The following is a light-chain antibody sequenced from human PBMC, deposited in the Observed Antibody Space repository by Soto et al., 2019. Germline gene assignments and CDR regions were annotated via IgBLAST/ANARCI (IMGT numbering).Light chain of an antibody. V-gene: IGLV2-11*01. CDR3: CSYAGSYTFYV. CDR2: DVS. CDR1: SSDVGGYNY. J-gene: IGLJ1*01. Sequence: SVLTQPRSVSGSPGQSVTISCTGNSSDVGGYNYVSWYQQHPGKAPKLMIYDVSKRPSGVPDRFSGSKSGNTASLTISGLQAEDEADYYCCSYAGSYTFYVFGTGTKVTVL.